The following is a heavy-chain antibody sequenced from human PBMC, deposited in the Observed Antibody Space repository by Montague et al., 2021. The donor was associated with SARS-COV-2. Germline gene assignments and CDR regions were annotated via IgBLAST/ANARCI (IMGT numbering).Heavy chain of an antibody. J-gene: IGHJ4*02. CDR1: GASISTGIYY. CDR3: ARFWSGTLEFDL. V-gene: IGHV4-61*02. CDR2: IRTTGHT. Sequence: TLSLTCTVSGASISTGIYYWSWIRQPAGKGLEWIGRIRTTGHTDYNSSLEIRVFMSVDTSTNQFSLSLTSVTAADTAVYFCARFWSGTLEFDLWGRGTLVTVSS. D-gene: IGHD1-1*01.